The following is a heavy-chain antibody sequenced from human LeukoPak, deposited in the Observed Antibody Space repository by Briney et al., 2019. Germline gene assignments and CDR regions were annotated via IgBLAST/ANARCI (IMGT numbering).Heavy chain of an antibody. D-gene: IGHD6-6*01. CDR1: GFTFRNHG. CDR3: VRDIRAEYLDF. J-gene: IGHJ4*02. CDR2: RWYDGSDK. V-gene: IGHV3-33*01. Sequence: GGSLRLSRGVFGFTFRNHGMHWVRQAPGKGLEWVAVRWYDGSDKEYADPVKGRFTVSRDNSKNTLYLQMNSLRAEDTAVYYCVRDIRAEYLDFWGQGTLVTVSS.